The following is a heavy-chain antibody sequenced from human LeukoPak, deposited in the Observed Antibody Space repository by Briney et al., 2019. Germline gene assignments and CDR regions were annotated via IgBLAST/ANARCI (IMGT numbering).Heavy chain of an antibody. Sequence: SETLSLTCTVSGGSISNYYWSWIRQPAGMGLEWIGRIYASGSTNYNPSLKSRVTMSVDTSNNQFSLNLSSVTAADTAVYYCARTSARGAQFDYWSQGTLVTVS. J-gene: IGHJ4*02. CDR2: IYASGST. D-gene: IGHD3-10*01. V-gene: IGHV4-4*07. CDR1: GGSISNYY. CDR3: ARTSARGAQFDY.